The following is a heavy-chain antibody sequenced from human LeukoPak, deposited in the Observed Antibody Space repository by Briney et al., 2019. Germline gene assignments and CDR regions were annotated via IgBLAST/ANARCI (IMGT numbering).Heavy chain of an antibody. CDR1: GFTVTNAW. J-gene: IGHJ4*02. D-gene: IGHD1-26*01. CDR2: IKSKADGGTA. Sequence: GGSLRLSCAASGFTVTNAWMSWVRQAPGKGLEWLGLIKSKADGGTADNAAPVKDRFSISRDESRNTLYLQMNSLKTEDTALYYCVTGGHWYGDWGQGTLVTVSS. CDR3: VTGGHWYGD. V-gene: IGHV3-15*01.